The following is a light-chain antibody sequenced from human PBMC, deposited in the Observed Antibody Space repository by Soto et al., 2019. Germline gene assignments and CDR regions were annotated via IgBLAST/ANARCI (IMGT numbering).Light chain of an antibody. CDR3: AAWHDSLNGVL. CDR1: SSDVGGYNF. V-gene: IGLV1-44*01. Sequence: QSALTQPASVSGSPGQSITISCTGTSSDVGGYNFVSWYQQHPGKAPKLLIYSNNQRPSGVPDRFSGSKSGSSASLAISGLQSEDEADYYCAAWHDSLNGVLFGGGTKLTVL. CDR2: SNN. J-gene: IGLJ2*01.